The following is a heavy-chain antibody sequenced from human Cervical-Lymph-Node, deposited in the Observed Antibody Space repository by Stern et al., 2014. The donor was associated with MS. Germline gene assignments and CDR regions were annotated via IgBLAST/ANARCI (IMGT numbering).Heavy chain of an antibody. Sequence: EVHLVESGGGLVKPGGSLRLSCAASGFTFSSYSMNWVRQAPGKGLEWVSSISSSSSYIYYADSVKGRFTISRDNAKNSLYLQMNSLRAEDTAVYYCARDTITMVRGGYYFDYWGQGTLVTVSS. J-gene: IGHJ4*02. CDR2: ISSSSSYI. D-gene: IGHD3-10*01. CDR3: ARDTITMVRGGYYFDY. V-gene: IGHV3-21*01. CDR1: GFTFSSYS.